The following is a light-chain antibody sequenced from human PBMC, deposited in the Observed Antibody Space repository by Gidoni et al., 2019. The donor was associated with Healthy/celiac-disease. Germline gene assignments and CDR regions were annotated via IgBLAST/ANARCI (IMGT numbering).Light chain of an antibody. J-gene: IGLJ2*01. CDR1: SSDVGGYNY. CDR2: EVS. Sequence: QSALTQPASVYGSPGQSITISCTGTSSDVGGYNYVSWYQQPPGKAPKLMIYEVSNRPSGGSNRFSGSKSGNTASLTISGLQAEDEADYYCSSYTSSSTPHVVFGGGTKLTVL. V-gene: IGLV2-14*01. CDR3: SSYTSSSTPHVV.